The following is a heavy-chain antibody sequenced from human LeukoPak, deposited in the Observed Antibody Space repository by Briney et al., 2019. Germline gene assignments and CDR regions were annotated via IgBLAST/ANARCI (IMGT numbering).Heavy chain of an antibody. Sequence: SETLSLTCTVSGGSISSYYWSWIRQPPGKGLEWIGYIYYSGSTNYNPSLKSRVTISVDTSKNQFSLKLSSVTAADTAVYYCARSGVVVPFDYWGQGTLVTVSS. CDR2: IYYSGST. CDR3: ARSGVVVPFDY. CDR1: GGSISSYY. J-gene: IGHJ4*02. V-gene: IGHV4-59*01. D-gene: IGHD2-2*01.